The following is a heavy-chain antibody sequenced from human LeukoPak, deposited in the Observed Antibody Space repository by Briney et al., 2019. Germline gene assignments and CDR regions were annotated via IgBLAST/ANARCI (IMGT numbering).Heavy chain of an antibody. CDR3: ARDKDDYGSGNHWFDP. J-gene: IGHJ5*02. V-gene: IGHV3-11*01. Sequence: PGGSLRLSCAASGFTFSDYYMSWIRQAPGKGLEWVSYISSSGSTIYYVDPVKGRFTISRDNAKNSLYLQMNSLRAEDTAVYYCARDKDDYGSGNHWFDPWGQGTLVTVSS. CDR1: GFTFSDYY. D-gene: IGHD3-10*01. CDR2: ISSSGSTI.